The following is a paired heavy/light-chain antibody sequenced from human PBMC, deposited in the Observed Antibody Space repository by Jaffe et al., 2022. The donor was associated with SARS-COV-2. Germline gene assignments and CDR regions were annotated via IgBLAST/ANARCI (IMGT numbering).Light chain of an antibody. CDR1: SSNIGSNT. Sequence: QSVLTQPPSASGTPGQRVTISCSGSSSNIGSNTVNWYQQLPGTAPKLLIYSNNQRPSGVPDRFSGSKSGTSASLAISGLQSEDEADYYCAAWDDSLNGPRWVFGGGTKLTVL. J-gene: IGLJ3*02. V-gene: IGLV1-44*01. CDR3: AAWDDSLNGPRWV. CDR2: SNN.
Heavy chain of an antibody. CDR3: TCGIDFWSGYYLYYYGMDV. V-gene: IGHV3-15*01. J-gene: IGHJ6*02. Sequence: EVQLVESGGGLVKPGGSLRLSCAASGFTFSNAWMSWVRQAPGKGLEWVGRIKSKTDGGTTDYAAPVKGRFTISRDDSKNTLYLQMNSLKTEDTAVYYCTCGIDFWSGYYLYYYGMDVWGQGTTVTVSS. CDR1: GFTFSNAW. D-gene: IGHD3-3*01. CDR2: IKSKTDGGTT.